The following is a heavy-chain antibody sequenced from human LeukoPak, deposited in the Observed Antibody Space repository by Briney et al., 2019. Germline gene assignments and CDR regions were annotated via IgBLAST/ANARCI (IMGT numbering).Heavy chain of an antibody. CDR3: AKDRRWFGELLKGIDY. CDR2: ISYDGSNK. V-gene: IGHV3-30*18. CDR1: GFTFSSYG. Sequence: GRSLRLSCAASGFTFSSYGMHWVRQAPGKGLEWVAVISYDGSNKYYADSVKGRFTISRDNSKNTLYLQMNSLRAEDTAVYYCAKDRRWFGELLKGIDYWGQGTLVTVSS. J-gene: IGHJ4*02. D-gene: IGHD3-10*01.